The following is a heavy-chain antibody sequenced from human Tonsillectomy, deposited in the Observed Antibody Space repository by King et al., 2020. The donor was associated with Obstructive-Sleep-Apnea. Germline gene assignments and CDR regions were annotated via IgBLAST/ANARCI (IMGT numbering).Heavy chain of an antibody. D-gene: IGHD6-19*01. Sequence: QLQESGPGLVKPSETLSLTCTVSDGSISNYYWTWIRQPPGKGLECIGYIYYSWSTNCNPSLKSRVTVSGDTSKKQLSLNLTSVTAADTAVYYCAGGVPRSKLESGWAPFDIWGQGTMVTVSS. J-gene: IGHJ3*02. CDR3: AGGVPRSKLESGWAPFDI. V-gene: IGHV4-59*01. CDR2: IYYSWST. CDR1: DGSISNYY.